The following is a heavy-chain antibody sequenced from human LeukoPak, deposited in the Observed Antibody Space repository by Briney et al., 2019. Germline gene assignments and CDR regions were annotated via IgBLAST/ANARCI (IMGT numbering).Heavy chain of an antibody. V-gene: IGHV3-48*04. CDR3: ARALANHQGGPATFDY. CDR1: GFTFSSYS. J-gene: IGHJ4*02. Sequence: PGGSLRLSCAASGFTFSSYSMNWVRQAPGKGLEWVSYISSSSSTIYYADSVKGRFTISRDNAKNSLYLQMNSLRAEDTAVYHCARALANHQGGPATFDYWGQGTLVTVSS. D-gene: IGHD1-14*01. CDR2: ISSSSSTI.